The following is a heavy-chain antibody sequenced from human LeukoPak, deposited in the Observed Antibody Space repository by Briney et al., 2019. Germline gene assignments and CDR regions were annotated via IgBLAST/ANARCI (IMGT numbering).Heavy chain of an antibody. CDR3: AKDREYYYDSSGYWGDYFDY. CDR1: GFTVSNNY. Sequence: GGSLRLSCAASGFTVSNNYMSWVRQAPGKGLEWVSIIYSGGSTSYADSVKGRFTISRDNSKNTLYLQMNSLRAEDTAVYYCAKDREYYYDSSGYWGDYFDYWGQGTLVTVSS. CDR2: IYSGGST. D-gene: IGHD3-22*01. J-gene: IGHJ4*02. V-gene: IGHV3-53*05.